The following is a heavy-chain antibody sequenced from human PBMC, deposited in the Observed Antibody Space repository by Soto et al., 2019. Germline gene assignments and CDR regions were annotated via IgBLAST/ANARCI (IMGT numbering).Heavy chain of an antibody. CDR2: IIPIFGTA. Sequence: SVTVSCKASGGTSSSYAIIWVRQAPGQGLEWMGGIIPIFGTANYAQKFQGRVTITADESTSTAYMELSSLRSEDTAVYYCARSTAAAGPYNWFDPWGQGTLVTVSS. J-gene: IGHJ5*02. CDR1: GGTSSSYA. CDR3: ARSTAAAGPYNWFDP. V-gene: IGHV1-69*13. D-gene: IGHD6-13*01.